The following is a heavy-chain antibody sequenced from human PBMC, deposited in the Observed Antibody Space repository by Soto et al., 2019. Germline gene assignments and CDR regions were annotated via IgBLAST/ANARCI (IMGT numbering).Heavy chain of an antibody. CDR3: ARDAAGYSGYYFYYGLDV. CDR1: GDSVSANSGA. CDR2: TYYRSQWYY. Sequence: LSLTCVISGDSVSANSGAWNWIRQSPSRGLEWLGRTYYRSQWYYDYADSVRGRITITPDTSKNRFSLQLNSVTPEDTAVYFCARDAAGYSGYYFYYGLDVWGQGTTVTVSS. J-gene: IGHJ6*02. V-gene: IGHV6-1*01. D-gene: IGHD5-12*01.